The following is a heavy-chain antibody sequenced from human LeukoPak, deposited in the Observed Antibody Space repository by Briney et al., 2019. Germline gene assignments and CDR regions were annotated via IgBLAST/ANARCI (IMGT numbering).Heavy chain of an antibody. CDR2: ISSSGSTI. Sequence: GGSLRLSCTASGFTFSSYSMNWVRQAPGKGLERVTYISSSGSTIYYADSVKGRFTISRDNAKNSLYLQMNSLRAEDTAVYYCARDLGAGGSSWSTGGMDVWGQGTTVTVSS. D-gene: IGHD6-13*01. CDR3: ARDLGAGGSSWSTGGMDV. CDR1: GFTFSSYS. V-gene: IGHV3-48*04. J-gene: IGHJ6*02.